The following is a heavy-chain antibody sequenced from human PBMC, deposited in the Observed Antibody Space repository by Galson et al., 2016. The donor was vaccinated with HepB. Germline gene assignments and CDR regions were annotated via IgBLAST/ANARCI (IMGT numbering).Heavy chain of an antibody. Sequence: CAISGDSVSSNGAGWNWIRQSPSRGLEWLGRTFYRSNWQNDYAESVKSRIAINPDTSKNQFSLQLNSVTPEDTAVYYCARSYRLGRGFGWWGQGTLVTVSS. CDR3: ARSYRLGRGFGW. CDR2: TFYRSNWQN. D-gene: IGHD7-27*01. V-gene: IGHV6-1*01. CDR1: GDSVSSNGAG. J-gene: IGHJ4*02.